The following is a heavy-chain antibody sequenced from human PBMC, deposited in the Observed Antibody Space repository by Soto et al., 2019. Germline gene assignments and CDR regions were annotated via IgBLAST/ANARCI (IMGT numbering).Heavy chain of an antibody. CDR3: ASRGQRVVTFDY. Sequence: SETLSLTCVVSGVSMSSSIWWSWVRQPPGKGPEWIGEIYQTGSTNYNPSLKSRVSITIDKSKNQFSLNLTSVTAADTAVYFCASRGQRVVTFDYWGQGTLVTVSS. CDR2: IYQTGST. J-gene: IGHJ4*02. V-gene: IGHV4-4*02. CDR1: GVSMSSSIW. D-gene: IGHD2-15*01.